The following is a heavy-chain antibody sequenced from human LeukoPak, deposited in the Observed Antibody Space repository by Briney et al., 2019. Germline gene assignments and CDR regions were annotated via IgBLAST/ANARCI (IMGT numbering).Heavy chain of an antibody. D-gene: IGHD1-7*01. CDR2: IYPGDSDI. CDR3: ARGAAGTTPDYYYFGLDV. V-gene: IGHV5-51*01. Sequence: GESLKISCKGSGYRFTDYWIGWVRQMPGKGLEWMGIIYPGDSDIRYSPSFQGQVTISADKSINTAHLQWSSLKASDTAVYYCARGAAGTTPDYYYFGLDVWGQGTTVRVSS. J-gene: IGHJ6*02. CDR1: GYRFTDYW.